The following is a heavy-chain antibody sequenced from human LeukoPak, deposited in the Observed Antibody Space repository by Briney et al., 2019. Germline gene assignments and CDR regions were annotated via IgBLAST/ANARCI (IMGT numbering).Heavy chain of an antibody. CDR3: AKDRLRATVTPFDY. CDR2: ISGSGGST. CDR1: GLTFSSYA. J-gene: IGHJ4*02. V-gene: IGHV3-23*01. D-gene: IGHD4-17*01. Sequence: GGSLRLSCAASGLTFSSYAMSWVRQAPGKGLEWVSSISGSGGSTYYADSVKGRFTISRDNSKNTLYLQMNSLRVEDTAIYYCAKDRLRATVTPFDYWGQGTLVTVSS.